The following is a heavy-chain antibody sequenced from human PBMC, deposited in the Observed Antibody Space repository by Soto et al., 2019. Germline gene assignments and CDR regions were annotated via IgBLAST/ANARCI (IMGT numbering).Heavy chain of an antibody. Sequence: GGSLRLSCAASGFTFSSYSMTWVRQAPGKGLEWVSAIGGSGGSTYYADSVKGRFTISRDNSKNTLYLQMNSLRAEDTAVYYCASGVLLWFGESRYYYYALDLCGQGTRVTVSS. CDR3: ASGVLLWFGESRYYYYALDL. J-gene: IGHJ6*02. CDR1: GFTFSSYS. V-gene: IGHV3-23*01. CDR2: IGGSGGST. D-gene: IGHD3-10*01.